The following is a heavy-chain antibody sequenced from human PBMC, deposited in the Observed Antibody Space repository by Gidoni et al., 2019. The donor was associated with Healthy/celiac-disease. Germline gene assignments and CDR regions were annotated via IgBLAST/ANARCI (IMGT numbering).Heavy chain of an antibody. D-gene: IGHD3-10*01. CDR2: IIPIFGTA. J-gene: IGHJ3*02. CDR3: ARAMGGIWFGELSIARGAFDI. V-gene: IGHV1-69*01. Sequence: QVQLVQSGAEVKKPGSSVKVSCKASGGTFRSYAISWVRQAPGQGLEWMGGIIPIFGTANYAQKFQGRVTITADESTSTAYMELSSLRSEDTAVYYCARAMGGIWFGELSIARGAFDIWGQGTMVTVSS. CDR1: GGTFRSYA.